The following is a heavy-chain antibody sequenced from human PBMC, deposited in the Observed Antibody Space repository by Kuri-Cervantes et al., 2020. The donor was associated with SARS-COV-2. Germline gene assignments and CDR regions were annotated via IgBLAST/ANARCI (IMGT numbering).Heavy chain of an antibody. CDR3: AKINWNDPLHS. V-gene: IGHV3-23*01. CDR1: GFTFSSYA. Sequence: ETLSLTCAASGFTFSSYAMSWVRQAPGKGLEWVSAISGGGDDTHYADSVKDRFTISRDNSKNTLYLQMNSLRAEDTAVYYCAKINWNDPLHSWGQGSLVTVSS. D-gene: IGHD1-1*01. J-gene: IGHJ4*02. CDR2: ISGGGDDT.